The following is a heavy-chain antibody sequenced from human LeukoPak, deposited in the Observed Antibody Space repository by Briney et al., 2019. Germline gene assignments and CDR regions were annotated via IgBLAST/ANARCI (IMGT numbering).Heavy chain of an antibody. CDR2: IRNDGSDK. CDR3: VKSEGLWLMDVDS. CDR1: GLTFSNYG. J-gene: IGHJ4*02. V-gene: IGHV3-30*02. D-gene: IGHD3-10*01. Sequence: GGSLRLSCAASGLTFSNYGIHWVRQAPGKGLEWVGFIRNDGSDKYYADSLKGRFTISRDNSKNTLYLQMHSLRPDDTAVYFCVKSEGLWLMDVDSWGQGTLVIVSS.